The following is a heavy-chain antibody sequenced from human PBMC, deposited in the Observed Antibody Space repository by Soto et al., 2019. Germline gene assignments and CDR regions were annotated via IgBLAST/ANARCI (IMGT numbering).Heavy chain of an antibody. J-gene: IGHJ5*02. CDR2: ISAYNGNT. Sequence: QVQLVQSGAEVKKPGASVKVSCKASGYTFTSYGISWVRQAPGQGLEWMGWISAYNGNTNYAQKLQGRVTMTTDTSTSTAYMALRSLRSDDAAVYYCARDPNVLLWFGEATRRYWFDPWGQGTLVTVSS. CDR1: GYTFTSYG. D-gene: IGHD3-10*01. CDR3: ARDPNVLLWFGEATRRYWFDP. V-gene: IGHV1-18*01.